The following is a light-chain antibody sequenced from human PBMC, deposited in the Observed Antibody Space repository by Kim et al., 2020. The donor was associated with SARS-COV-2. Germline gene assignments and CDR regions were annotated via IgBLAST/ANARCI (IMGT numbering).Light chain of an antibody. J-gene: IGLJ3*02. Sequence: QLVLTQSPSASASLGASVKLTCTLSSGHSSYAIAWHQQQPEKGPRYLMKLNSDGSHSKGDGIPDRFSGSSSGAERYLTISSLQSEDEADYYCQTWGTGFWVFGGGTLLTVL. CDR3: QTWGTGFWV. CDR1: SGHSSYA. V-gene: IGLV4-69*01. CDR2: LNSDGSH.